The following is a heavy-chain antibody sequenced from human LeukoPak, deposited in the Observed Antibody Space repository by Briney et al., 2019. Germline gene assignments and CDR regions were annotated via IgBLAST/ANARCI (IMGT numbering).Heavy chain of an antibody. CDR1: GFTFSSYG. V-gene: IGHV3-33*01. D-gene: IGHD5-12*01. Sequence: GRSLRPSCAASGFTFSSYGMHWVRQAPGKGLEWVAVIWYDGSNKYYADSVKGRFTISRDNSKNTLYLQMNSLRAEDTAVYYCARSDSGYGHLDYWGQGTLVTVSS. J-gene: IGHJ4*02. CDR2: IWYDGSNK. CDR3: ARSDSGYGHLDY.